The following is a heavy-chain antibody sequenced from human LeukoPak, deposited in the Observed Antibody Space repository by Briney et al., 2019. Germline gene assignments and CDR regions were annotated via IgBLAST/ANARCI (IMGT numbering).Heavy chain of an antibody. CDR3: AKEGGDLYYYYYYMDV. CDR2: ISGSGGST. V-gene: IGHV3-23*01. CDR1: GFTFSSYA. D-gene: IGHD4-17*01. J-gene: IGHJ6*03. Sequence: LSGGSLRLSCAASGFTFSSYAMSWVRQAPGKGLEWVSAISGSGGSTYYADSVKGRFTISRDNSKNTVYLQMNSLRAEDTAVYYCAKEGGDLYYYYYYMDVWGKGTTVTVSS.